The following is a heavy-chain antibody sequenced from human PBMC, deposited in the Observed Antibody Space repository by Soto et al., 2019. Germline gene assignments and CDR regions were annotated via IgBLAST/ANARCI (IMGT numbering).Heavy chain of an antibody. Sequence: SVKVSCKASGYTFTSYAMHWVRQAPGQRLEWIGWIVVGSGNTNYAQKFQERVTITRDMSTSTAYMELSSLRSEDTAVYYCAAYTGSWGQGTMVTVSS. CDR3: AAYTGS. CDR2: IVVGSGNT. CDR1: GYTFTSYA. V-gene: IGHV1-58*02. D-gene: IGHD3-10*01. J-gene: IGHJ3*01.